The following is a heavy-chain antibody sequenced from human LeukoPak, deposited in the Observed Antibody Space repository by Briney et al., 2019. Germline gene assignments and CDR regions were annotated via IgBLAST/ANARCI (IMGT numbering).Heavy chain of an antibody. V-gene: IGHV3-23*01. J-gene: IGHJ4*02. CDR1: TFIFSDYA. CDR2: ISGGGDAT. Sequence: GGSLGLSCAASTFIFSDYAMTWVRQAPGKGLEWVSTISGGGDATYYAHSVKGRFAVSRDNSKKTLYLQLNSLRAEDTAVYYCAREKYSSSWYTGGTDYWGQGTLVTVSS. CDR3: AREKYSSSWYTGGTDY. D-gene: IGHD6-13*01.